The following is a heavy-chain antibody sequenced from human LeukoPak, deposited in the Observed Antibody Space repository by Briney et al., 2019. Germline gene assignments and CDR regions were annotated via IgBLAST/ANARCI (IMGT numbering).Heavy chain of an antibody. D-gene: IGHD1-20*01. CDR2: IYYSGST. CDR1: GGSISSSSYY. CDR3: AGNNWNEFPAFDY. V-gene: IGHV4-39*01. J-gene: IGHJ4*02. Sequence: SETLSLICTVSGGSISSSSYYWGWIRQPPGKGLEWIGSIYYSGSTYYNPSLKSRVTISVDTSKNQFSLKLSSVTAADTAVYYCAGNNWNEFPAFDYWGQGTLVTVSS.